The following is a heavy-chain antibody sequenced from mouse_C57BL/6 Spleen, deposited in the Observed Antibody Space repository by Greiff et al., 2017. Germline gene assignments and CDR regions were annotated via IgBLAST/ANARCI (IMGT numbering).Heavy chain of an antibody. J-gene: IGHJ3*01. CDR1: GYTFTDYE. D-gene: IGHD2-3*01. V-gene: IGHV1-15*01. CDR3: TRGVNYDGYYTWFAY. CDR2: IDPETGGT. Sequence: VQLQQSGAELVRPGASVTLSCKASGYTFTDYEMHWVKQTPVHGLEWIGAIDPETGGTAYNQKFKGKAILTADKSSSTAYMELRSLTSEDSAVYYCTRGVNYDGYYTWFAYWGQGTLVTVSA.